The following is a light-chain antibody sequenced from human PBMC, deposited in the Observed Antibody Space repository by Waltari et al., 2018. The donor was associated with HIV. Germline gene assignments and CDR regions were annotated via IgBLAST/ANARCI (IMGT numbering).Light chain of an antibody. CDR3: CSYTTRSFVI. CDR1: ASDIATYAS. Sequence: QSALTQPASVSGSPGQSITISCTGPASDIATYASVPWYQQHPGKAPKPILYEVIYRPSGISSRFSGSKSGNTASLTISGLQAEDEADYFCCSYTTRSFVIFGGGTKLTVL. CDR2: EVI. J-gene: IGLJ2*01. V-gene: IGLV2-14*01.